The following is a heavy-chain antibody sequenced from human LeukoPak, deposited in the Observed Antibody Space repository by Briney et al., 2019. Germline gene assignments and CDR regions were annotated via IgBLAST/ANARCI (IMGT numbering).Heavy chain of an antibody. CDR2: ISSSSYI. Sequence: GGSLRLSCAASGFTFSSYSMNWVRQAPGKGLEWVSSISSSSYIYYADSVKGRFTISRDNAKNSLYLQMNSLRAEDTAVYYCARWITMVRGVIRRHDAFDIWGQGTMVTVSS. D-gene: IGHD3-10*01. CDR3: ARWITMVRGVIRRHDAFDI. CDR1: GFTFSSYS. V-gene: IGHV3-21*01. J-gene: IGHJ3*02.